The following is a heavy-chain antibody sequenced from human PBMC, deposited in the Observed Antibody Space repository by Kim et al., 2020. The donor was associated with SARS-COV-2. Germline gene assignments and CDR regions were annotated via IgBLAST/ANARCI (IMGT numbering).Heavy chain of an antibody. CDR3: ARGDDFWSGYPSYFDY. D-gene: IGHD3-3*01. V-gene: IGHV3-33*01. Sequence: GGSLRLSCAASGFTFSSYGMHWVRQAPGKGLEWVAVIWYDGSNKYYADSVKGRFTISRDNSKNTLYLQMNSLRAEVTAVYYCARGDDFWSGYPSYFDYWGQGTLVTVSS. J-gene: IGHJ4*02. CDR1: GFTFSSYG. CDR2: IWYDGSNK.